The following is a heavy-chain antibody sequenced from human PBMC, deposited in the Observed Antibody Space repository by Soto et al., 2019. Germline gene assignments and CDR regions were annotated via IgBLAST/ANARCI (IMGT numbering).Heavy chain of an antibody. D-gene: IGHD5-12*01. Sequence: EVQLVESGGGLVQPGGSLRLSCAASGFSISGYWMHWVRQAPGKGLVWVSHVSSNGNDVYYADSVKGRFIISRDNAQNTLYLQINSPRAEDTAVYYCTRGASGYGNFDYWGQGVLLTVSS. CDR1: GFSISGYW. J-gene: IGHJ4*02. V-gene: IGHV3-74*01. CDR3: TRGASGYGNFDY. CDR2: VSSNGNDV.